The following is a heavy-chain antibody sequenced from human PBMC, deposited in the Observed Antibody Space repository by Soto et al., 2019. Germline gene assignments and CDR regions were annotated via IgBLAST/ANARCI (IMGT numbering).Heavy chain of an antibody. J-gene: IGHJ3*02. CDR2: TIPVFNTA. Sequence: QVQLEQSGAEVKKPGSSVKVSCKASGGTLSDHGVAWLRQAPGQGLEWMGGTIPVFNTAKYAQKFQGRVTVTADKFTNIAYMELSSLRSEATAFYFCARGVSGSGNYYTGPSAFDIWGQGTMVIVSS. CDR3: ARGVSGSGNYYTGPSAFDI. D-gene: IGHD3-10*01. CDR1: GGTLSDHG. V-gene: IGHV1-69*06.